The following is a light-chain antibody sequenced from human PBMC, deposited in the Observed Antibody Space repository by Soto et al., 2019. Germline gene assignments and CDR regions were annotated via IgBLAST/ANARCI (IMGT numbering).Light chain of an antibody. Sequence: QLVLTQSPSAPASLGASVKLTCTLSSGHSSYAITWHQQQPEKGPRYLMKLNSDGSHSKGDGIPDRFSGSSSGAERYLTISSLQSEDEADYYCQTWGTGIWVFGGGTKVTVL. CDR2: LNSDGSH. CDR1: SGHSSYA. J-gene: IGLJ3*02. CDR3: QTWGTGIWV. V-gene: IGLV4-69*01.